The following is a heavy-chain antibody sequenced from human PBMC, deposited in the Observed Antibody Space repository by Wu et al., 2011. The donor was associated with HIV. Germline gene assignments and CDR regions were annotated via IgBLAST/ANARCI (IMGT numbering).Heavy chain of an antibody. V-gene: IGHV1-18*01. J-gene: IGHJ5*02. D-gene: IGHD3-9*01. CDR2: ISGYSGKT. CDR1: GYTFSNYG. Sequence: QVQLVQSGTEVKKPGASVKVSCKAFGYTFSNYGISWVRQAPGQGLEWMGWISGYSGKTKYAQKFQGRVTMTTDTSTNTAFMELRSLRSDDTAVYYCAREVSSILRYFAWSETWFDPWGQGTLVIVSS. CDR3: AREVSSILRYFAWSETWFDP.